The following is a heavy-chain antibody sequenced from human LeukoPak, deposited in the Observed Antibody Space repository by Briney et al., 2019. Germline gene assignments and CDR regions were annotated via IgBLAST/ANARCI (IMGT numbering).Heavy chain of an antibody. CDR2: IIPIFGTA. D-gene: IGHD3-10*01. CDR3: ARGRYYYGSGSYTDYFDY. CDR1: GGTFSSYA. V-gene: IGHV1-69*13. Sequence: ASVKVSCKASGGTFSSYAISWVRQAPGQGLEWMGGIIPIFGTATYAQKFQGRVTITADESTSTAYLKLSSLRSEDTAVYYCARGRYYYGSGSYTDYFDYWGQGTLVTVSS. J-gene: IGHJ4*02.